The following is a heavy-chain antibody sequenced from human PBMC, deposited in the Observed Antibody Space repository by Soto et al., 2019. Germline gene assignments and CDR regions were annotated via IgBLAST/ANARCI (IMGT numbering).Heavy chain of an antibody. V-gene: IGHV1-8*01. CDR2: MNPNSGNT. Sequence: GASVKVSCKASGYTFTGYDINWVRQATGQGLEWMGWMNPNSGNTGYAQKFQGRVTMTRNTSISTAHMELSSLRSEDTAVYYCARGRQLVVYYYYGMDVWGQGTTVTVSS. J-gene: IGHJ6*02. D-gene: IGHD6-13*01. CDR1: GYTFTGYD. CDR3: ARGRQLVVYYYYGMDV.